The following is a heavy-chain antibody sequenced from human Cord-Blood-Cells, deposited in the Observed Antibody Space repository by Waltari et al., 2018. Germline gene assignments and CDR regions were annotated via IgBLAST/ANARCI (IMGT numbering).Heavy chain of an antibody. CDR3: ARVVGYCTNGVCYAFDI. Sequence: EVQLVESGGGLVKPGGSLRLSCAASGFTFSSYSMNWVRQAPGKGLEWVSSISSSSIYIYYADSVKGRLTISRDNAKNSLYLQMNSLRAEDTAVYYCARVVGYCTNGVCYAFDIWGQGTMVTVSS. CDR2: ISSSSIYI. J-gene: IGHJ3*02. CDR1: GFTFSSYS. V-gene: IGHV3-21*01. D-gene: IGHD2-8*01.